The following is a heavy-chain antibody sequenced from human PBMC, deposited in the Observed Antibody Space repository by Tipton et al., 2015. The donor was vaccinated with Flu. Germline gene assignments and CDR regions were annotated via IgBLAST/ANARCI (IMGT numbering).Heavy chain of an antibody. J-gene: IGHJ6*02. CDR3: TAVPYSGSPHYYHSRDV. Sequence: LRLSCVASGFIFSNVWMTWVRQAPGKGLEWVGHIKTETDGGTTDCAAPVKGRFTISRDDSQDTLYLQMNNLKIEDTAVYYCTAVPYSGSPHYYHSRDVWGQGTTVTVSS. CDR1: GFIFSNVW. CDR2: IKTETDGGTT. V-gene: IGHV3-15*01. D-gene: IGHD1-26*01.